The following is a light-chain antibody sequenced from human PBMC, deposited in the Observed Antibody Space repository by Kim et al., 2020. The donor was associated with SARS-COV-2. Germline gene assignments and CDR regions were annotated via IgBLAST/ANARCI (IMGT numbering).Light chain of an antibody. Sequence: QSITISCTGTSRDVGGYNYVSWYQQPPGKAPKIMIYDVSNRPSGVSNRFSGSKSGNTASLTISGLQAEDEADYYCSSYTSSSTLVFGGGTKLTVL. V-gene: IGLV2-14*03. J-gene: IGLJ2*01. CDR3: SSYTSSSTLV. CDR2: DVS. CDR1: SRDVGGYNY.